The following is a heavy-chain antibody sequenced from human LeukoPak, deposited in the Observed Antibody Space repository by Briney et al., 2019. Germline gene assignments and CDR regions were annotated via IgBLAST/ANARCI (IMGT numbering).Heavy chain of an antibody. CDR2: INTYNGNT. CDR3: AREPNAGYSSGWYLYFQH. Sequence: GASVKVSCKASGGTFSSYAISWVRQAPGQGLEWMGWINTYNGNTNYAQKLQGRVTMTTDTSTSTAYMELRSLRSDDTAVYYCAREPNAGYSSGWYLYFQHWGQGTLVTVSS. J-gene: IGHJ1*01. CDR1: GGTFSSYA. V-gene: IGHV1-18*01. D-gene: IGHD6-19*01.